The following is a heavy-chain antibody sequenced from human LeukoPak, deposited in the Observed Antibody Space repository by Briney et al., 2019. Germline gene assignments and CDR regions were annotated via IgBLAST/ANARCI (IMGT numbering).Heavy chain of an antibody. J-gene: IGHJ4*02. V-gene: IGHV3-53*01. D-gene: IGHD2-8*02. CDR3: ARDRARYWDY. CDR1: GFTVSSNY. CDR2: IYSGGST. Sequence: GGSLRLSCAASGFTVSSNYMSWVRQAPGKGLEWVSVIYSGGSTYYADSVKGRFTISRDNAKNSLYLQMNSLRAEDTAVYYCARDRARYWDYWGQGTLVTVSS.